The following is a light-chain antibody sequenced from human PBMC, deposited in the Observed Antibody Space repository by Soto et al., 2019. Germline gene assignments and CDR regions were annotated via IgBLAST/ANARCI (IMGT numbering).Light chain of an antibody. CDR3: QQYGSSSWT. Sequence: EIVLTQSPGTLSLSPGKRATLSCRASQSISSSYLAWYQQRPGQAPRLLIYGASGRATGIPDRFSGSGSGTEFTLTISRLEPEDFAVYYCQQYGSSSWTFGQGTKVEIK. V-gene: IGKV3-20*01. CDR2: GAS. CDR1: QSISSSY. J-gene: IGKJ1*01.